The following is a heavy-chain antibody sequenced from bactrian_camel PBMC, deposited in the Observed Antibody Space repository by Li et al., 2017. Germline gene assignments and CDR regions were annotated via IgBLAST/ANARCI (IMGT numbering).Heavy chain of an antibody. Sequence: HVQLVESGGGLVQAGGSLRLSCTASGLTFVNYAMGWFRQAPGKDPEEVSCISWAGGSPLYSTYYADSVKGRFTISRDNAKNALYLQMNSLKTEDTAVYYCASYPGYWGQGTQVTVS. CDR3: ASYPGY. CDR2: ISWAGGSPLYST. V-gene: IGHV3S60*01. CDR1: GLTFVNYA. J-gene: IGHJ6*01.